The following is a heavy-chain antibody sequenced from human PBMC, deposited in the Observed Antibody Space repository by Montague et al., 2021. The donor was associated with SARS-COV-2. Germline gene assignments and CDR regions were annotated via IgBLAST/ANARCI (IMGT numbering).Heavy chain of an antibody. D-gene: IGHD2-15*01. J-gene: IGHJ4*02. Sequence: YSMFTHXTPSLQSLVTISVDTSQNQFSLKLSSVTAADTAVYYCARRSLGYCSGGSCYSGYDYWGQGTLVTVSS. V-gene: IGHV4-61*07. CDR3: ARRSLGYCSGGSCYSGYDY. CDR2: YSMFT.